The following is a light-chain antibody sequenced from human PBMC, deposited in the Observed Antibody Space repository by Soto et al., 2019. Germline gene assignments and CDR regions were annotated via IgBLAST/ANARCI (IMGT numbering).Light chain of an antibody. CDR1: RSNIGTNT. J-gene: IGLJ2*01. CDR2: SND. V-gene: IGLV1-44*01. CDR3: TTWDDSLNGPV. Sequence: QPVLTQPPSASVSPGQRVTISCSGSRSNIGTNTVNWYQHLPGTAPKLLIFSNDQRPSGVPDRFSGSKSGTSASLAISGLQSEDEADYFCTTWDDSLNGPVFGGGTQLTVL.